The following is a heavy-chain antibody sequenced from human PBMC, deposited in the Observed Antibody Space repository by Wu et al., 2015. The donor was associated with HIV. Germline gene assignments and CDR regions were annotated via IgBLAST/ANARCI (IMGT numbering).Heavy chain of an antibody. V-gene: IGHV1-2*02. CDR2: INPNSGGT. CDR1: GYTFTGYY. CDR3: ARLARICGGDCYSFLDY. Sequence: QVQLVQSGAEVKKPGASVKVSCKASGYTFTGYYMHWVRQAPGQGLEWMGWINPNSGGTNYAQKFQGRVTMTRDTSISTAYMELSRLRSDDTAVYYCARLARICGGDCYSFLDYWGQGTLVTVSS. J-gene: IGHJ4*02. D-gene: IGHD2-21*01.